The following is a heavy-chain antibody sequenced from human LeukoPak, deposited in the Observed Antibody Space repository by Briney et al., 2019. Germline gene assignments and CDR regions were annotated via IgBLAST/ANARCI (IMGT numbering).Heavy chain of an antibody. CDR2: INTNTGNP. CDR3: ARVVGCGGDCYSGISDY. D-gene: IGHD2-21*02. J-gene: IGHJ4*02. Sequence: ASVKVSCKTSGYTFTSYAMNWVRQAPGQGLEWMGWINTNTGNPTYAQGFTGRFVFSLDTSVSTAYLQISSLKAEDTAVYYCARVVGCGGDCYSGISDYWGQGTLVTVSS. CDR1: GYTFTSYA. V-gene: IGHV7-4-1*02.